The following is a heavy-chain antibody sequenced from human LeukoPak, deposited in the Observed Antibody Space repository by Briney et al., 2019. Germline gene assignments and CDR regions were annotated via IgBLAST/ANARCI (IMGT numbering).Heavy chain of an antibody. CDR1: GGSINSDSYY. V-gene: IGHV4-61*02. CDR3: AKYSTSSGDAFDI. J-gene: IGHJ3*02. Sequence: SETLSLTCTVSGGSINSDSYYWSWIRQPAGKGLEWIRRIHTSGSTNYNSSLKSRVTVSVDTSKNQFSLKLSSVTAADTAVYYCAKYSTSSGDAFDIWGQGTMVTVSS. CDR2: IHTSGST. D-gene: IGHD6-6*01.